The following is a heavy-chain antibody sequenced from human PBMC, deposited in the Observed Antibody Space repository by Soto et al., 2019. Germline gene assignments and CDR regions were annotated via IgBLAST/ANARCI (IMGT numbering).Heavy chain of an antibody. CDR3: AKGHLPAVLSEAAKLQRLEPFDY. J-gene: IGHJ4*02. D-gene: IGHD6-13*01. CDR1: GFTFSSYA. V-gene: IGHV3-23*01. Sequence: GGSLRLSCAASGFTFSSYAMSWVRQAPGKGLEWVSAISGSGGSTYYADSVKGRFTISRDNSKNTLYLQMNSLRAEDTAVYYCAKGHLPAVLSEAAKLQRLEPFDYWGQGTLVTVSS. CDR2: ISGSGGST.